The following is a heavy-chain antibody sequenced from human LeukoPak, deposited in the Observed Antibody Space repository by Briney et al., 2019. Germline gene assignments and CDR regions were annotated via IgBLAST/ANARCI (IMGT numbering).Heavy chain of an antibody. CDR2: ISGDGGTT. Sequence: GGSLRLSCAASGFTFSTHAMAWVRQAPGKGLDWVSAISGDGGTTCYADSVKGRFTISRDNSKDTLYLQRNSLRAEDTAVYYCANQYPGWGQGTLVTVSS. J-gene: IGHJ4*02. V-gene: IGHV3-23*01. CDR3: ANQYPG. CDR1: GFTFSTHA. D-gene: IGHD4-11*01.